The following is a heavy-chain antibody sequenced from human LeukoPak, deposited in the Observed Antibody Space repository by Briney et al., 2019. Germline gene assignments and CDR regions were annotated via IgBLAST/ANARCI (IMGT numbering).Heavy chain of an antibody. CDR1: GFTFSSYA. Sequence: GRSLRLSCAASGFTFSSYAMHWVRQAPGKGLGWVAVISYDGSNKYYADSVKGRFTISRDNSKNTLYLQMNSLRAEDTAVYYCARDLGLHPDAFDIWGQGTMVTVSS. V-gene: IGHV3-30*04. CDR2: ISYDGSNK. CDR3: ARDLGLHPDAFDI. J-gene: IGHJ3*02.